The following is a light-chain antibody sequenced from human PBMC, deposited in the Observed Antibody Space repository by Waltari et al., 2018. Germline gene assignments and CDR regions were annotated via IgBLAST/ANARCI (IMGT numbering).Light chain of an antibody. J-gene: IGLJ2*01. Sequence: QSALTQPASVSGSPGQSITISCTGTSSDVWSHNLVSWYQHHPGKDPKLMSYEHTNRPPCVSNRSSGANSVNTASLTISVLQADDDADYYCCSYAGSTASILLGGGTKLTIL. CDR1: SSDVWSHNL. V-gene: IGLV2-23*01. CDR3: CSYAGSTASIL. CDR2: EHT.